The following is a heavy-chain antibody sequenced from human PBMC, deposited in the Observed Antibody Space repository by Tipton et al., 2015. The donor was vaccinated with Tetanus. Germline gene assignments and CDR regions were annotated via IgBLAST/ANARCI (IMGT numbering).Heavy chain of an antibody. V-gene: IGHV4-4*02. Sequence: TLSLTCAVSGGSISSSNWWSWSRLPPGKGLEWVGYASHNGRTNSNPSLQSRITISIDTTQNQFSLELTSVTAADTALYYCARGVRYSGSSFHWFDTWGQGTLVTVSS. J-gene: IGHJ5*02. CDR2: ASHNGRT. CDR3: ARGVRYSGSSFHWFDT. CDR1: GGSISSSNW. D-gene: IGHD6-6*01.